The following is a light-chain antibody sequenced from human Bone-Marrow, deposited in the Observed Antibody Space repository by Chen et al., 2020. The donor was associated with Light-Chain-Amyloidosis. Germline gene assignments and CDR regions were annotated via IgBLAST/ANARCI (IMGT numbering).Light chain of an antibody. CDR3: VLYMGSGISV. CDR2: STN. CDR1: FGSVSTSYY. J-gene: IGLJ3*02. Sequence: QTVVTQAPSSPVSPGGTVTLTCGLSFGSVSTSYYPSWYQQTPGPAPRTLIYSTNTRSAGVPDRFSGSILGNKAARTITGAQADDESDYYCVLYMGSGISVFGGGTKLTVL. V-gene: IGLV8-61*01.